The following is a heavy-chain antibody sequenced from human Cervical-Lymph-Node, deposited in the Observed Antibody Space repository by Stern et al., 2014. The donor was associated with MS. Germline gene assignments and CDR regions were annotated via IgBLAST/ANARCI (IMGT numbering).Heavy chain of an antibody. CDR1: GYTRTEMS. V-gene: IGHV1-24*01. CDR2: YDPQHGEA. J-gene: IGHJ6*02. CDR3: ATHRGRVTYYYGLDV. Sequence: VQLVQSGAEVKKPGASVKVSCKVSGYTRTEMSMHWVRQGRGKGLEWMGGYDPQHGEAVYAQKIQGRVTMAEDRSTDTAYMELTSLRSDDTAVYYCATHRGRVTYYYGLDVWGQGTTVTVSS. D-gene: IGHD2-21*02.